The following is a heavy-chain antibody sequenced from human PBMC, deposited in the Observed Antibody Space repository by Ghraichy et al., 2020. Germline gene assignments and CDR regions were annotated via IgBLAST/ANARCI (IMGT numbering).Heavy chain of an antibody. J-gene: IGHJ4*02. CDR1: GFTFSSFG. V-gene: IGHV3-30*02. CDR3: AKDFSIGYCSGGSCYSGGFGSH. CDR2: IRYDGTNK. D-gene: IGHD2-15*01. Sequence: GGSLRLSCAASGFTFSSFGMHWVRQAPGKGPEWVAFIRYDGTNKYYVDSVKGRFTISRDNSKNTMYLQMNSLRAEDTAVYYCAKDFSIGYCSGGSCYSGGFGSHWGQGTLVTVSS.